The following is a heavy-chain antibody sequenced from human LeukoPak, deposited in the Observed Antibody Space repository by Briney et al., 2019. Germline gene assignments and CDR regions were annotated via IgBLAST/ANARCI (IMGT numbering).Heavy chain of an antibody. V-gene: IGHV1-69*13. CDR1: GGTFSSYDFTFTSYA. CDR2: IIPIYGRA. J-gene: IGHJ3*02. Sequence: SVKVSCKASGGTFSSYDFTFTSYAISWVRQAPGQGLEWMGGIIPIYGRANYAQKFQGRVTMTADGSTRTVTMQLSSLRSEDTAVYYCAGFFYDNSNDAFDIWGQGTVVTVS. D-gene: IGHD3-22*01. CDR3: AGFFYDNSNDAFDI.